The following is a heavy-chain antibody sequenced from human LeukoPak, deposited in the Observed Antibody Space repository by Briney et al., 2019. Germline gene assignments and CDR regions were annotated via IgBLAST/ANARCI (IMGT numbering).Heavy chain of an antibody. CDR3: ARDFYDSSGYSVDY. CDR2: ISSSSSTK. CDR1: GFTFSSYS. D-gene: IGHD3-22*01. J-gene: IGHJ4*02. V-gene: IGHV3-48*01. Sequence: GGPLRLSCVVSGFTFSSYSMNWVRQAPGKGLEWVSYISSSSSTKYYADSVKGRFTISRDNAKNSLYLQMNSLRAEDTAVYYCARDFYDSSGYSVDYWGQGTLVTVSS.